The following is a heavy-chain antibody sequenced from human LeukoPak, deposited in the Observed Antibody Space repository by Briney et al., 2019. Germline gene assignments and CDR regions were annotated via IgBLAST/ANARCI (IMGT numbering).Heavy chain of an antibody. CDR2: ISSSSSTI. Sequence: GRSLRLSCAASGFSFSTHSMNWVRQAPGKGLDWVSYISSSSSTIYYADSVKGRFTISRDNAKNSLYLQMISLRDEDTAVYYCAGDSSGWDYFDYWGQGTLVTVSS. V-gene: IGHV3-48*02. D-gene: IGHD6-19*01. CDR1: GFSFSTHS. CDR3: AGDSSGWDYFDY. J-gene: IGHJ4*02.